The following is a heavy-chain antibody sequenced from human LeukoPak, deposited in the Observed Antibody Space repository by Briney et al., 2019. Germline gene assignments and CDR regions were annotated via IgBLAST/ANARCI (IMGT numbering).Heavy chain of an antibody. D-gene: IGHD1-26*01. J-gene: IGHJ3*02. CDR1: RFNLGQYW. Sequence: GGSLRLSCAASRFNLGQYWMHWVRQVPGKGLVWVSRIGSGGRTKNYADSVRGRFTISRDNARNTLYLQTNSLRAEDTAVYYCAREKWDEDAFDMWGQGTMVTVSS. V-gene: IGHV3-74*01. CDR3: AREKWDEDAFDM. CDR2: IGSGGRTK.